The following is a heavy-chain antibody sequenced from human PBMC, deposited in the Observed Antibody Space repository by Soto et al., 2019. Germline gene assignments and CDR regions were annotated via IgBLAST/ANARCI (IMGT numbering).Heavy chain of an antibody. CDR1: GGTFSSYT. CDR2: IIPILGIA. CDR3: ARDGRDGIFDY. J-gene: IGHJ4*02. Sequence: SVKVSCKASGGTFSSYTISWVRQAPGQGLEWMGRIIPILGIADYAQKFKGRVTITADKSTSTAYMELSSLRSEDTAVYYCARDGRDGIFDYWGQGTLVTVSS. D-gene: IGHD1-1*01. V-gene: IGHV1-69*04.